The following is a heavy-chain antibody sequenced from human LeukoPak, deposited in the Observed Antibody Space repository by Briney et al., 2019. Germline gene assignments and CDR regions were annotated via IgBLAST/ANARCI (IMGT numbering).Heavy chain of an antibody. J-gene: IGHJ4*02. V-gene: IGHV3-33*01. Sequence: GRSLRLSCAASGFTFSSYGMHWVRQAPGKGLEWVAVIWYDGSNKYYADSVKGRFTISRDNSKNTLYLQMNSLRAEDTAVYYCASLQYSSGWPFDYWGQGTLVTVSS. D-gene: IGHD6-19*01. CDR1: GFTFSSYG. CDR2: IWYDGSNK. CDR3: ASLQYSSGWPFDY.